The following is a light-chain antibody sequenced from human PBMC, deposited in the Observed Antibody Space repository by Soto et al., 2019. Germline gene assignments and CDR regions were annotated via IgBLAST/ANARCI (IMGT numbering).Light chain of an antibody. CDR1: QSVLYSSNNKNY. Sequence: DIVMTQSPDSLAVSLGERATINCKSSQSVLYSSNNKNYLAWYQQKPGQPPQLLIYWASTRESGVPDRFSGSGSETDFNLTISSLQAEDVAVYHCQQYYATPSPSFGGGTKVEIK. V-gene: IGKV4-1*01. CDR2: WAS. CDR3: QQYYATPSPS. J-gene: IGKJ4*01.